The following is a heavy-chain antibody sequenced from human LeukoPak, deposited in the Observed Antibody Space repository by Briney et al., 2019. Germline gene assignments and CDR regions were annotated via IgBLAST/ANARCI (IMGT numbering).Heavy chain of an antibody. CDR1: GYTFTSYG. CDR3: ARDEYYDILTGYSTPDY. Sequence: ASVKVSCKASGYTFTSYGISWVRQAPGQGLEWMGWISAYNGNTNYAQKLQGRVTMTTDTSTSTAYMELRSLRSDDTAVYYCARDEYYDILTGYSTPDYWSQGTLVTVSS. V-gene: IGHV1-18*01. CDR2: ISAYNGNT. D-gene: IGHD3-9*01. J-gene: IGHJ4*02.